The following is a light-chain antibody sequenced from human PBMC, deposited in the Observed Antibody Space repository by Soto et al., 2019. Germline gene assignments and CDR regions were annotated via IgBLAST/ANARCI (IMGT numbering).Light chain of an antibody. J-gene: IGLJ2*01. CDR3: SSYTTSSSVI. CDR2: DVN. Sequence: QSALTQPASVSGSPGQSIAISCNGTRSDIGTYDYVSWYQQHPGKAPKLMLFDVNHRPSGVSDRFFGSKSGNTASLTISGLQAEDEADYYCSSYTTSSSVIFGGGTKLTVL. CDR1: RSDIGTYDY. V-gene: IGLV2-14*03.